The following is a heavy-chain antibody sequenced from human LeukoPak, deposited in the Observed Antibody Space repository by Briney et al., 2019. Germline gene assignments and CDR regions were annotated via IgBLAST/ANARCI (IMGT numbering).Heavy chain of an antibody. V-gene: IGHV3-20*04. CDR1: GFTFSDYY. Sequence: PGGSLRLSCVVSGFTFSDYYMHWVRQAPGKGLEWVSGINWNGGSTGYADSVKGRFTISRDNAKNSLYLQMNSLRAEDTALYYCARCAMVRGVPVQFDYWGQGTLVTVSS. CDR2: INWNGGST. D-gene: IGHD3-10*01. J-gene: IGHJ4*02. CDR3: ARCAMVRGVPVQFDY.